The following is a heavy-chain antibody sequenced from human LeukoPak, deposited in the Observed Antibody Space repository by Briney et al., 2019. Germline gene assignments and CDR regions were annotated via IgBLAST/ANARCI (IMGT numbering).Heavy chain of an antibody. J-gene: IGHJ4*02. Sequence: GGSLRLSCAASGFTFSSYWMSWVRQAPGKGLEWVANIKQDGSEKYYVDSVKGRFTISRDNAKNSLYLQMNSLRDDDTAVYYCATYYYGSGPEKWGQGTLVTVSS. D-gene: IGHD3-10*01. CDR3: ATYYYGSGPEK. V-gene: IGHV3-7*03. CDR2: IKQDGSEK. CDR1: GFTFSSYW.